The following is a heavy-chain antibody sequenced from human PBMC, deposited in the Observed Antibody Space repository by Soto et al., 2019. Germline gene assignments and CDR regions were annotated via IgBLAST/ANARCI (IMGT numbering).Heavy chain of an antibody. D-gene: IGHD1-26*01. Sequence: SETLSLTCSVSGDSLLSSYWSWVRQPAGKGLEWIGHIFSSGRTSYNPSLKSRLTMSIDTSKNLFSLNLTSVTAADTAVYYCARGWDVKYFDYWGQGTQVTVSS. CDR1: GDSLLSSY. CDR3: ARGWDVKYFDY. J-gene: IGHJ4*02. CDR2: IFSSGRT. V-gene: IGHV4-4*07.